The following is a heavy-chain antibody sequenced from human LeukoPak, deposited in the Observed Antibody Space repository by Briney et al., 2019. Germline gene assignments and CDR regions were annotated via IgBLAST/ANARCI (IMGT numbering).Heavy chain of an antibody. CDR2: IIPIFGTA. J-gene: IGHJ4*02. D-gene: IGHD4-17*01. Sequence: GASVKVSCKASGGTFSSYAISWVRQAPGQGLEWMGGIIPIFGTANYAQKFQGRVTITADESTSTAYMELSSLRSEDTAVYYCARDKYADYGDSHDYWGQGTLVTVSS. V-gene: IGHV1-69*13. CDR1: GGTFSSYA. CDR3: ARDKYADYGDSHDY.